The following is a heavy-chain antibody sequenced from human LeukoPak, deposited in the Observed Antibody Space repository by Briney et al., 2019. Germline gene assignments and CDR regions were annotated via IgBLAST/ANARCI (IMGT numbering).Heavy chain of an antibody. V-gene: IGHV3-30*02. Sequence: GGSLRLSCAASGFSFSSYGMHWVRQAPGKGLEWVAFIRYDGNIKHHADSVKGRFIISRDSSKNTLHLQMNSLRPEDTAVYYCAKGGSSSWDYFDYWGQGTLVTVSS. J-gene: IGHJ4*02. D-gene: IGHD6-13*01. CDR1: GFSFSSYG. CDR2: IRYDGNIK. CDR3: AKGGSSSWDYFDY.